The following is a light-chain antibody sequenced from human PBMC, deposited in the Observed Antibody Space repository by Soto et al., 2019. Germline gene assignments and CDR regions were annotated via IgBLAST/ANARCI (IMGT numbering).Light chain of an antibody. J-gene: IGLJ1*01. V-gene: IGLV2-14*03. CDR3: ASFTSTYSDV. CDR1: SSDVGGYNY. Sequence: QSALTQPASVSGSPGQSITISCTGTSSDVGGYNYVSWYQHHPGKAPKLMIYHVTVRPSGVSNRFSGSKSDDTASLTISGLQAEDEAEYYCASFTSTYSDVFGTGTKLTVL. CDR2: HVT.